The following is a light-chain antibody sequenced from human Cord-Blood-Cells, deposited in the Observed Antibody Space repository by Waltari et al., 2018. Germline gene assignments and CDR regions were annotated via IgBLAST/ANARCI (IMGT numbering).Light chain of an antibody. CDR1: SSNIGSNT. CDR3: AAWDDSLNGPV. V-gene: IGLV1-44*01. J-gene: IGLJ3*02. Sequence: QSVLTQPPSASGTPGQRVTISCSGSSSNIGSNTVNWYQQLPGTAPKPLIYSNKQRPSGVPDRFSGSKSGTSASLAISGLQSEDEADYYCAAWDDSLNGPVFGGGTKLTV. CDR2: SNK.